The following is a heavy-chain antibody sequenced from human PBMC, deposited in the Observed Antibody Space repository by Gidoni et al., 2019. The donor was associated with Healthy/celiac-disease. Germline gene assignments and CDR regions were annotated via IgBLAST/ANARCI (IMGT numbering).Heavy chain of an antibody. CDR3: AKQRSRGGNWYFDL. V-gene: IGHV3-30*18. Sequence: TFSSYGMHWVRQAPGKGLEWVAVISYDGSNKYYADSVKGRFTISRDNSKNTLYLQMNSLRAEDTAVYYCAKQRSRGGNWYFDLWGRSTLVTVSS. CDR1: TFSSYG. J-gene: IGHJ2*01. D-gene: IGHD3-16*01. CDR2: ISYDGSNK.